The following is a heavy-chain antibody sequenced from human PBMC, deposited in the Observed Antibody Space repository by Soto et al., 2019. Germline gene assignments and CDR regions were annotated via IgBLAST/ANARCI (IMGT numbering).Heavy chain of an antibody. J-gene: IGHJ4*02. Sequence: GTLSLTCTVSGGSINDFYWSWIRQPPGKGLEWIGYIYYSGSTDYNPSLKGRVTISVDTSKNQFSLKLRSVTAADTAVYYCARVGGVAARTFDYWGQGTLVTVS. CDR1: GGSINDFY. D-gene: IGHD6-6*01. V-gene: IGHV4-59*01. CDR3: ARVGGVAARTFDY. CDR2: IYYSGST.